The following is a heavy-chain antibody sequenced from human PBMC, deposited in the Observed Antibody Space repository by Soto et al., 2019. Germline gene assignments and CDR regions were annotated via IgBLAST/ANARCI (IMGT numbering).Heavy chain of an antibody. CDR2: IKQDGSEK. D-gene: IGHD2-15*01. V-gene: IGHV3-7*01. J-gene: IGHJ4*02. CDR1: GFTFSNYW. Sequence: GGSLRLSCAASGFTFSNYWMSWVRQAPGKGLEWVANIKQDGSEKYYVDSVKGRFTISRDNAKNSLYLQMNSLRAEDTAVYYCARDECSGEDCYSELDDWGLGTLVTVSS. CDR3: ARDECSGEDCYSELDD.